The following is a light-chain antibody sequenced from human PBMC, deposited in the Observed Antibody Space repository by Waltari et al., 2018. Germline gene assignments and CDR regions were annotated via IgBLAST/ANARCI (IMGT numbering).Light chain of an antibody. V-gene: IGLV2-14*03. CDR1: SRAVGGHNH. Sequence: QSALTQPASVSGSPGASLTLSCTGTSRAVGGHNHVSWYQHHPGKAPTLIIHDVNKRPSGVSTRFSGSKSGNTASLTISGLQAEDEADYYCNSFTDSVTWVFGGGTKLTVL. CDR2: DVN. J-gene: IGLJ3*02. CDR3: NSFTDSVTWV.